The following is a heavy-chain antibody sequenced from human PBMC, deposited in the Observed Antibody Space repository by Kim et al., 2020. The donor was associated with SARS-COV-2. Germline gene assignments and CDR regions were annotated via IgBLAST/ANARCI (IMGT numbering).Heavy chain of an antibody. CDR3: ARLARPADYYYYYMDV. J-gene: IGHJ6*03. V-gene: IGHV3-30*01. D-gene: IGHD5-12*01. Sequence: SVKGRFTISRDNSKNTLYLQMNSLRAEDTAVYYCARLARPADYYYYYMDVWGKGTTVTVSS.